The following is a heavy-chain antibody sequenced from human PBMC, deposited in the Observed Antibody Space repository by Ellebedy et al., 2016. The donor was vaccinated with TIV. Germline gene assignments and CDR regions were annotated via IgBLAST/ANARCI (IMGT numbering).Heavy chain of an antibody. Sequence: MPSETLSLTCTVSGGSISSGGYYWSWIRQHPGKGLEWIGYIYYSGSTYYNPSLKSRVTILVDTSKNQFSLKLSSVTAADTAGYYCARVGTMVRGVIDLGMDVWGQGTTVTVSS. CDR2: IYYSGST. J-gene: IGHJ6*02. D-gene: IGHD3-10*01. CDR3: ARVGTMVRGVIDLGMDV. V-gene: IGHV4-31*03. CDR1: GGSISSGGYY.